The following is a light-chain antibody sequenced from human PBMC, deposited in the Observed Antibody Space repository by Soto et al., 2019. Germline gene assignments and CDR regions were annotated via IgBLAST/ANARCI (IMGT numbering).Light chain of an antibody. CDR1: SSDVGRYNY. J-gene: IGLJ3*02. CDR3: SSYAGSNNLV. Sequence: QSALTQPPSASGSPGQSVTISCTRTSSDVGRYNYVSWYQQNPGKAPKLLIYEVTKRPSGVPDRFSGSKSGNTASLTVSGLQAEDEGDYYCSSYAGSNNLVFGGGTKLTVL. V-gene: IGLV2-8*01. CDR2: EVT.